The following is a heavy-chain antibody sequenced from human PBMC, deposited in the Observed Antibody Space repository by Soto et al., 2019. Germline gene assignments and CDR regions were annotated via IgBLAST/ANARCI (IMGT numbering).Heavy chain of an antibody. V-gene: IGHV2-26*01. J-gene: IGHJ4*02. CDR2: IFWNDET. CDR1: GFSLSNARMG. CDR3: ARPAHSSSWLSFSY. Sequence: QVTLKESGPVLVKPTETLTLTCTVSGFSLSNARMGVSWIRQPPGKALEWLAHIFWNDETSYSPSLRSRLTTSKDTSNSQVVLTMTNMDPVDTATYYCARPAHSSSWLSFSYWGQGTLVTVSS. D-gene: IGHD6-13*01.